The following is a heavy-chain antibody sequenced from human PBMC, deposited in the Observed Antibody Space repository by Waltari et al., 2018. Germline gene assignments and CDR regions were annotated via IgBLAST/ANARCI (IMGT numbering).Heavy chain of an antibody. Sequence: EVQLVESGGGLVQPGGSLRLSWVALGSTYSTPLLPWVRQVPGKGLEWVATIRKDGGVKYYVDSVKGRFTISRDNARNSLFLQMSSLRVEDTAIYYCASQIRYNSGWIPLDYWGQGTLVTVSS. V-gene: IGHV3-7*01. CDR2: IRKDGGVK. CDR1: GSTYSTPL. CDR3: ASQIRYNSGWIPLDY. J-gene: IGHJ4*02. D-gene: IGHD6-19*01.